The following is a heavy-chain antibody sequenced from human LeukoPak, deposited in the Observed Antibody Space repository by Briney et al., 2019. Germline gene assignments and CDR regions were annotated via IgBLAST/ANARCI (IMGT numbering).Heavy chain of an antibody. CDR3: ADPGIGY. CDR2: IKQDGIEK. V-gene: IGHV3-7*01. Sequence: GGSLRLSCAASGFAFTSYWMSWVRQAPGKGLEFVATIKQDGIEKFYVDSVKGRFTISRDNAKNSLYLQMNSLRVEDTATYYCADPGIGYWGQGTLVTVSS. J-gene: IGHJ4*02. CDR1: GFAFTSYW.